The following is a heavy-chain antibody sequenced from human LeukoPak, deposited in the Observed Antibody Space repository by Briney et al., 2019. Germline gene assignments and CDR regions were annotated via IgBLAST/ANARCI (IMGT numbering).Heavy chain of an antibody. CDR2: INPNSGGT. D-gene: IGHD3-3*01. CDR1: GYTFTGYY. Sequence: ASVKVSCKASGYTFTGYYMHWVRQAPGQGLEWMGWINPNSGGTNYAQKFQGRVTMTRDTSISTAYMELSRLRSDDTAVYYCARDLGGRFLEWLPNDYWGQGTLVTVSS. J-gene: IGHJ4*02. CDR3: ARDLGGRFLEWLPNDY. V-gene: IGHV1-2*02.